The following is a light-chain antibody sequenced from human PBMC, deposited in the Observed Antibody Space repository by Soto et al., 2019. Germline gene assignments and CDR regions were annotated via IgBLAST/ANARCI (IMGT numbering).Light chain of an antibody. V-gene: IGKV1-5*03. CDR2: KAS. Sequence: DIHMTQSPSTLSASVGDRVTITCRASQSISIWLAWYQQKPGKAPKILIYKASSLESGVPSRFSGSGSGTDFTLTISSLQPEDFASYYCLQDNSFPWTFGQGTKVDIK. CDR3: LQDNSFPWT. J-gene: IGKJ1*01. CDR1: QSISIW.